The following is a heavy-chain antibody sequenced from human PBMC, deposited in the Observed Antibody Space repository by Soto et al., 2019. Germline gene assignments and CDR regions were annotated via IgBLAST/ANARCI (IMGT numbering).Heavy chain of an antibody. Sequence: QVQLQESGPGLVKPSQTLSLTCTVSGGSISSGGYYWSWIRQHPGKGLEWIGYIYYSGSTYYNPSLKSRVTISVDTSKNQFSLKLSSVTAADTAVYYCARETFTTVTTTFPSYYYYYMDVWGKGTTVTVSS. D-gene: IGHD4-17*01. V-gene: IGHV4-31*03. CDR2: IYYSGST. CDR1: GGSISSGGYY. CDR3: ARETFTTVTTTFPSYYYYYMDV. J-gene: IGHJ6*03.